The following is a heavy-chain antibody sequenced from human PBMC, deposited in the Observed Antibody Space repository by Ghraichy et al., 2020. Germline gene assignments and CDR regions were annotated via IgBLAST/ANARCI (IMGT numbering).Heavy chain of an antibody. Sequence: GESLNISCAASGFTFSSYWMHWVRQAPGKGLVWVSRINSDGSSTSYADSVKGRFTISRDNAKNTLYLQMNSLRAEDTAVYYCAREAKFTTPIDYWGQGTLVTVSS. CDR3: AREAKFTTPIDY. CDR1: GFTFSSYW. CDR2: INSDGSST. D-gene: IGHD3-3*01. J-gene: IGHJ4*02. V-gene: IGHV3-74*01.